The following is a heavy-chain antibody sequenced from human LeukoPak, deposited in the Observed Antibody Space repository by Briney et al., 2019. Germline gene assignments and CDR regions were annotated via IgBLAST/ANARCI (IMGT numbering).Heavy chain of an antibody. CDR2: IYYSGNP. CDR3: ARELQSGYYVQNWFDP. Sequence: SETLSLTCTVSGGSISSYCWSWIRQPPGKGLEWIGYIYYSGNPYYNPSLKSRVTISVDTSRNQFSLKLSSVTAADTAVYYCARELQSGYYVQNWFDPWGQGTLVTVSS. V-gene: IGHV4-59*12. CDR1: GGSISSYC. J-gene: IGHJ5*02. D-gene: IGHD3-22*01.